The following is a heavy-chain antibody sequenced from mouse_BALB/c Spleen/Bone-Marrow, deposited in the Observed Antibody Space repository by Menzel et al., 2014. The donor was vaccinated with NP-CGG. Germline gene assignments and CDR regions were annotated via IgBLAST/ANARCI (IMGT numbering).Heavy chain of an antibody. J-gene: IGHJ4*01. CDR2: IRNKANGYTT. Sequence: EVKLLESGGGLVQPGGSLRLSCATSGFTFTDYYMSWVRQPPGKALEWLGFIRNKANGYTTEYSASVKGRFTISRDNSQSILYHQMNTLRAEDSATYYCARSLYPRAMDYWGQGTSGTVSS. CDR3: ARSLYPRAMDY. V-gene: IGHV7-3*02. CDR1: GFTFTDYY. D-gene: IGHD2-1*01.